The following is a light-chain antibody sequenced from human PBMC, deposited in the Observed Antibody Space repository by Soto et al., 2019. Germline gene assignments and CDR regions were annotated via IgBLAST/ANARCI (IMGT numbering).Light chain of an antibody. CDR1: HNISIY. V-gene: IGKV3-11*01. CDR2: DAS. CDR3: QQRSNWPPNT. Sequence: VVLTQSPATLSLSPGETASLSCRATHNISIYLAWYQQKLGQPPRLLIFDASNRATGIPARFIGSGSGTDFTLTVSRLEPEDFGLYFCQQRSNWPPNTFGQGTKLEMK. J-gene: IGKJ2*01.